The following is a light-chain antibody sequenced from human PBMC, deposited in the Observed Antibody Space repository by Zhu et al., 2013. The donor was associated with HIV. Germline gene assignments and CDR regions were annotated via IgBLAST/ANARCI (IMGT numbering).Light chain of an antibody. Sequence: EIVLTQSPATLSLSPGERATVSCRASQSVGSYLAWYQQKPGQAPRLLISGASTRATGVPARFSGSGSGTDFTLTITSLQSEDFAVYYCLQYNHWPPLTFGGGTRVGIK. J-gene: IGKJ4*01. CDR2: GAS. V-gene: IGKV3-15*01. CDR1: QSVGSY. CDR3: LQYNHWPPLT.